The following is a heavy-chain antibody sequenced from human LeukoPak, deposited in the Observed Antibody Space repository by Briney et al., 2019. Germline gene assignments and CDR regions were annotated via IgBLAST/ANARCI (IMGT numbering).Heavy chain of an antibody. CDR2: ISWDGGST. J-gene: IGHJ4*02. Sequence: GGSLRLSCAASGFTFDDYTMHWVRQAPGKGLEWVSLISWDGGSTYYADSVKGRFTISRDNSKNSLYLQMNSLRTEDTAVYYCARVLMSYSSGWYLWHWGQGTLVTVSS. D-gene: IGHD6-19*01. V-gene: IGHV3-43*01. CDR3: ARVLMSYSSGWYLWH. CDR1: GFTFDDYT.